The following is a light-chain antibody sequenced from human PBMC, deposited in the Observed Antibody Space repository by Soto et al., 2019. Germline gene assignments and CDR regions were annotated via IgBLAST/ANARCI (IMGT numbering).Light chain of an antibody. V-gene: IGKV1-39*01. Sequence: DIQVTQSPSSLSASVGDRVTITCRASQSISGYLNWYQQKPGKPPKLLIYAASSLQSGVPLRFSGSGSGADFTLTISSLQPDDFATYYCQEIYSTPPTFGQGTKLEIK. J-gene: IGKJ2*01. CDR2: AAS. CDR3: QEIYSTPPT. CDR1: QSISGY.